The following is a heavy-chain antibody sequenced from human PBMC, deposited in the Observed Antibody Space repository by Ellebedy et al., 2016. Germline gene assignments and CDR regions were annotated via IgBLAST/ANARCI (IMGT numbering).Heavy chain of an antibody. Sequence: GGSLRLSCAASGFTFNDYWMHWVRQVPGKGLVCVARIKTDGSSTGYADNVKGRFTISRDNTKNTLYLQMNSLRAEDTAVYFCARALGIGDNSWGQGTLVTVSS. V-gene: IGHV3-74*01. J-gene: IGHJ4*02. D-gene: IGHD2-21*01. CDR2: IKTDGSST. CDR3: ARALGIGDNS. CDR1: GFTFNDYW.